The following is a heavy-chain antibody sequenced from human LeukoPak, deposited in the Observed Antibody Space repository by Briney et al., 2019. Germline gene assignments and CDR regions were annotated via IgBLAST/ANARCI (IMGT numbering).Heavy chain of an antibody. CDR1: GASISSSSHY. CDR3: ARGPPPDLDY. Sequence: PSETLSLTCTVSGASISSSSHYWGWIRQSPGKGLEWIGSIHYSGTSYYNPSLKGRVTMSVDTSKIQFSLKPNSVTAADTAVYYCARGPPPDLDYWGRGTLVTVSS. CDR2: IHYSGTS. V-gene: IGHV4-39*07. J-gene: IGHJ4*02.